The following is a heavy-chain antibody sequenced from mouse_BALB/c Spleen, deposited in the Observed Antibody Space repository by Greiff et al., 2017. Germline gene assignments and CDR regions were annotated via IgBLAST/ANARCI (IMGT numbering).Heavy chain of an antibody. Sequence: VQGVESGPGLVAPSQSLSITCTVSGFSLTSYGVHWVRQPPGKGLEWLGVIWAGGSTNYNSALMSRLSISKDNSKSQVFLKMNSLQTDDTAMYYCARDALRLRAMDYWGQGTSVTVSA. D-gene: IGHD1-2*01. V-gene: IGHV2-9*02. J-gene: IGHJ4*01. CDR3: ARDALRLRAMDY. CDR2: IWAGGST. CDR1: GFSLTSYG.